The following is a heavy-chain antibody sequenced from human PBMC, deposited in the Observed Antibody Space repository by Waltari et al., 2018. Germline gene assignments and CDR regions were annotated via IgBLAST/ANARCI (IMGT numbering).Heavy chain of an antibody. CDR3: AKGHGSGTYYTTHFDY. CDR2: ISGSGANT. J-gene: IGHJ4*02. V-gene: IGHV3-23*04. CDR1: GFTFSDYA. D-gene: IGHD3-10*01. Sequence: VQLVESGGGVVQPGRSLRLSCAASGFTFSDYAISWVRQAPGKGLEWVSAISGSGANTFYADSVKGRFTISRDNSKNTLDLQMNSLRAEDTAVYFCAKGHGSGTYYTTHFDYWGQGSLVTVSS.